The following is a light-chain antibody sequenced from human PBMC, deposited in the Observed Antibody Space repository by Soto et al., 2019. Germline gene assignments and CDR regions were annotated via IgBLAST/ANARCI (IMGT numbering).Light chain of an antibody. V-gene: IGKV1-5*01. J-gene: IGKJ2*01. CDR2: DAS. CDR1: QRVNRW. CDR3: QQSDSTPYT. Sequence: DIQMTQSPSTLSASVGDRVTITCRASQRVNRWLAWYQQKPGKAPKLLIYDASSLESGVPSRFSGSGSGTDFTLTIASLQPEDFSTYYCQQSDSTPYTFGQGTKVEI.